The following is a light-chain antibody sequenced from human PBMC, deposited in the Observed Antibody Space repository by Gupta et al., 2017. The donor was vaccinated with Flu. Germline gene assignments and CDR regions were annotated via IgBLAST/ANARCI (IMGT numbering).Light chain of an antibody. Sequence: YNIGSKSVHWYQLRPGQAPALVIYDDSDRPSRIPERFSGSNSGNTATLTISRVEAEDEADYYCKVWESDTDQYVFGTGTTVTVL. J-gene: IGLJ1*01. CDR3: KVWESDTDQYV. V-gene: IGLV3-21*01. CDR2: DDS. CDR1: NIGSKS.